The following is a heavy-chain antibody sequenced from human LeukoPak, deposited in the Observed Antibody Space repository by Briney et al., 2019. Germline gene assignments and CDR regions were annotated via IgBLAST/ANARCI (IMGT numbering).Heavy chain of an antibody. D-gene: IGHD6-19*01. CDR2: IYYSGST. V-gene: IGHV4-39*01. Sequence: SETLSLTCTVSGGSISSSSYYWGWIRQPPGKGLEWIGSIYYSGSTYYNPSLKSRVTISVDTSKNQFSLKLSSVTAADTAVYYCARVASSGWAFDAFDIWGQGTMVTVSS. CDR1: GGSISSSSYY. CDR3: ARVASSGWAFDAFDI. J-gene: IGHJ3*02.